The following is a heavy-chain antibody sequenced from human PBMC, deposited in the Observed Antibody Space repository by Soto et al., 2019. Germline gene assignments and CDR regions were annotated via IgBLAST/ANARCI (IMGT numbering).Heavy chain of an antibody. CDR2: IWSDGNNR. CDR1: GFMFNNHG. CDR3: VRGDNWNDEASDY. D-gene: IGHD1-1*01. Sequence: QVQLVESGGGVVQPGRSLRLSCAASGFMFNNHGMHWVRQAPGKGLEWVAVIWSDGNNRYYADSVKGRFTISRDNSKNMLYLQMNSLRGEDTAVYYCVRGDNWNDEASDYWGQGTLFTLSS. J-gene: IGHJ4*02. V-gene: IGHV3-33*01.